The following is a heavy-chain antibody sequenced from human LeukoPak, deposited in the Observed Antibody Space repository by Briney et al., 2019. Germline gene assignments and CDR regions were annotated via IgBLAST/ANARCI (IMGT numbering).Heavy chain of an antibody. V-gene: IGHV3-33*08. Sequence: GGSLRLSCAASGFTVSSNYMSWVRQAPGKGLEWVAVIWYDGSNKNYADSVKGRFTISRDNSKSTLYLQMNSLRAEDTAVYYCVRDIYDSGLYYFDYWGRGTLVTVSS. CDR2: IWYDGSNK. J-gene: IGHJ4*02. CDR3: VRDIYDSGLYYFDY. D-gene: IGHD3-22*01. CDR1: GFTVSSNY.